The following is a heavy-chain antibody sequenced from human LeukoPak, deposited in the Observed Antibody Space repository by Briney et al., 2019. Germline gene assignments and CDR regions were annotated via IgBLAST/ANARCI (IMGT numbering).Heavy chain of an antibody. CDR1: GFTVSSIY. J-gene: IGHJ5*02. CDR3: AGDTHSSSWYDH. Sequence: PGGSLRLSCAVSGFTVSSIYMTGVRQAPGKGLEWVSSIYSDGNTYYADSVKGRFTLSRDSSRNTLYLQMNDLRVEDTAVYYCAGDTHSSSWYDHWGQGTLVTVSS. CDR2: IYSDGNT. D-gene: IGHD6-19*01. V-gene: IGHV3-53*01.